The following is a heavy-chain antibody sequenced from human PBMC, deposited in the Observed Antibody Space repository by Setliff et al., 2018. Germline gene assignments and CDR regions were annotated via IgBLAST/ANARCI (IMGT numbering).Heavy chain of an antibody. D-gene: IGHD1-26*01. J-gene: IGHJ4*02. CDR1: GGSISSGSYY. Sequence: SETLSLTCTVSGGSISSGSYYWSWIRQPAGKGLEWIGRIYTNGGTDYNPSLKSRVTISVDTSKNQFSLRLRSVTAADTAVYFCARDNTMVGATDYWGLGTLVTVSS. V-gene: IGHV4-61*02. CDR2: IYTNGGT. CDR3: ARDNTMVGATDY.